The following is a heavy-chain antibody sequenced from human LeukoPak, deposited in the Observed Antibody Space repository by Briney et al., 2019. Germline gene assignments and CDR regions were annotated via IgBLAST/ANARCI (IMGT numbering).Heavy chain of an antibody. D-gene: IGHD2-2*01. CDR1: GGSISSYY. V-gene: IGHV4-59*01. CDR3: ARTRVYCSSTSCYPSHFDP. J-gene: IGHJ5*02. Sequence: SETLSLTCTVSGGSISSYYWSWIRQPPGKGLEWIGYIYYSGSTNYNPSLKSRVNISVDTSKNQFSLKLSSVTAADTAVYYCARTRVYCSSTSCYPSHFDPWGQGTLVTVSS. CDR2: IYYSGST.